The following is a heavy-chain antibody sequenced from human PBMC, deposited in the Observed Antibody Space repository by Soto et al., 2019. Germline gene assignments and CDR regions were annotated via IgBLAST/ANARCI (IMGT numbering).Heavy chain of an antibody. CDR2: ISYDGSNK. V-gene: IGHV3-30*18. J-gene: IGHJ5*02. CDR3: AKDLGGPGYSSGPALQHNWFDP. CDR1: GFTFSSYG. Sequence: GGSLRLSCAASGFTFSSYGMHWVRQAPGKGLEWVAVISYDGSNKYYAGSVKGRFTISRDNSKNTLYLQMNSLRAEDTAVYYCAKDLGGPGYSSGPALQHNWFDPWGQGTLVTVSS. D-gene: IGHD6-19*01.